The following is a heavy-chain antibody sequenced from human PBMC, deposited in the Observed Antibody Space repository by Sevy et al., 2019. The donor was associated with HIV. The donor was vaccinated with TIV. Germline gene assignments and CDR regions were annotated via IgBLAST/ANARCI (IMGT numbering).Heavy chain of an antibody. D-gene: IGHD2-8*01. CDR2: IYPSGST. Sequence: SETLSLTCTVSGGSISSGGYYWSWIRQPAGEGLEWIGRIYPSGSTNYRPSLKSRVTMSEDTSNNQFSLELSSVTAADTAVYYCARVRTVAGVNGVGWFDPWGQGTLVTVSS. CDR1: GGSISSGGYY. V-gene: IGHV4-61*02. CDR3: ARVRTVAGVNGVGWFDP. J-gene: IGHJ5*02.